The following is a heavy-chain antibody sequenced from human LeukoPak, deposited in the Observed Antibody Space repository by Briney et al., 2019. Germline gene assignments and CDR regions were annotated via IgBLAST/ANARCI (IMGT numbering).Heavy chain of an antibody. D-gene: IGHD2-2*01. Sequence: GGSLRLSCAASVFTVSSNYMSWVRQAPGKGLEWVSIIYSGGNTFYADSVKGRFTISRDNSKNTLYLHMNSPRAEDTAVYYCARGYRSTTSCYWDYWGPGTLVTVSS. V-gene: IGHV3-53*05. CDR2: IYSGGNT. CDR3: ARGYRSTTSCYWDY. CDR1: VFTVSSNY. J-gene: IGHJ4*02.